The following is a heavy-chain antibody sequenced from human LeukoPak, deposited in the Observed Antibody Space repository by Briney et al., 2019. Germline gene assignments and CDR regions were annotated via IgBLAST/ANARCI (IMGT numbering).Heavy chain of an antibody. CDR3: ARYGYQLLWDYYYYMDV. D-gene: IGHD2-2*01. J-gene: IGHJ6*03. CDR2: INSDGSST. V-gene: IGHV3-74*01. CDR1: GFTFSSYW. Sequence: GGSLRLSCAASGFTFSSYWMHWVRQAPGKGLVWVSRINSDGSSTSYADSVKGRFTISRDNAKNTLYLQMNSLRAEDTAVYYCARYGYQLLWDYYYYMDVWGKGTTVTVSS.